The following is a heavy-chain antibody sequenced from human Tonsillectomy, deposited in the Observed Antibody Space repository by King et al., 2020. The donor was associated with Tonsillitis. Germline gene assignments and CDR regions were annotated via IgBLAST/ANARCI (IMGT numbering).Heavy chain of an antibody. CDR2: VYYTGST. CDR1: ADSISSYY. J-gene: IGHJ5*02. CDR3: ARGRRDGYNFWFDP. D-gene: IGHD5-24*01. Sequence: VQLQESGPGLVKPSETLYLTCNVSADSISSYYWNWIRQPPGKGLEWIGYVYYTGSTTYNPSLKNRVTMSIETSKNHFSLKLSSVTAADTAFYYCARGRRDGYNFWFDPWGQGTLVTVSS. V-gene: IGHV4-59*01.